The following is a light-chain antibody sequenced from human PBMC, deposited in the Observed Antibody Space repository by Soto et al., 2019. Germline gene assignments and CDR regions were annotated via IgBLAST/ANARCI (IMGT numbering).Light chain of an antibody. CDR1: VSDVGGYDS. CDR2: GVN. Sequence: QSVLTQPASVSGSPGQSITISCTGTVSDVGGYDSVSWYQQHPGRAPKLIIYGVNIRPSGVSNRFSASKSADTASLTISGLQAEDEANYYCCSYTTSTTYVFGTGTKV. V-gene: IGLV2-14*03. CDR3: CSYTTSTTYV. J-gene: IGLJ1*01.